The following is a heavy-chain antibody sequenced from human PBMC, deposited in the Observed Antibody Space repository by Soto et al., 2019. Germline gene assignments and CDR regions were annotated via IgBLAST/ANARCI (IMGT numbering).Heavy chain of an antibody. CDR2: IYWDDDK. Sequence: QITLKESGPTLVKPTQTLTLTCTLSGFSLRTSGLGVGWIRQPPGKALEWLALIYWDDDKRYSPSLKSRLTIPKVTSKNQVVLTMTNMDPVDTATYYCARSYYYDSRAYFDYWGQGTLVTVSS. CDR3: ARSYYYDSRAYFDY. J-gene: IGHJ4*02. V-gene: IGHV2-5*02. CDR1: GFSLRTSGLG. D-gene: IGHD3-22*01.